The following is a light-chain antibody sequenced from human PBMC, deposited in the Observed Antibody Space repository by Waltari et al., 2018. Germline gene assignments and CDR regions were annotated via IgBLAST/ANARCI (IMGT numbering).Light chain of an antibody. J-gene: IGLJ3*02. CDR2: GNS. CDR3: QSYDSGLSGSV. CDR1: SSNIGAGYD. Sequence: QSVLTQPPSVSGAPGQTVTISCTGSSSNIGAGYDVHWYQQLPGTAPQLLICGNSNRPSGGPDRSSGSKAGTGAALAITGRQGEDEADYYCQSYDSGLSGSVFGGGTKVTVL. V-gene: IGLV1-40*01.